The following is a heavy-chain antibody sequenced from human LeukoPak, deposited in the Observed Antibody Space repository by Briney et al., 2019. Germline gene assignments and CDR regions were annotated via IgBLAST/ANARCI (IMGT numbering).Heavy chain of an antibody. CDR1: GFTFDDYA. V-gene: IGHV3-43*02. CDR2: ISGDGGST. J-gene: IGHJ4*02. CDR3: AKDISHSSPPAFDY. Sequence: GGSLRLSCAASGFTFDDYAMHWVRHAPGKGLEWVSLISGDGGSTYYAVSVKGRFNISRDNSKNSLYLQMNSLRTEDTALYYCAKDISHSSPPAFDYWGQGTLVTVSS. D-gene: IGHD6-13*01.